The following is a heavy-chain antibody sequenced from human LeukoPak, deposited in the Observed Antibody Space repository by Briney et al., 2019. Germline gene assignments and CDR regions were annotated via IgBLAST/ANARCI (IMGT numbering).Heavy chain of an antibody. CDR1: GFTFSNAW. CDR2: IKSKTGGGTT. D-gene: IGHD2-15*01. Sequence: GGSLRLSCAASGFTFSNAWMSWVRQAPGKGLEWVGRIKSKTGGGTTDYAAPVKGRFTISRDDSKNTLYLQMNSLKTEDTAVYYCTTEWWLTVYYFDYWGQGTLVTVSS. CDR3: TTEWWLTVYYFDY. J-gene: IGHJ4*02. V-gene: IGHV3-15*01.